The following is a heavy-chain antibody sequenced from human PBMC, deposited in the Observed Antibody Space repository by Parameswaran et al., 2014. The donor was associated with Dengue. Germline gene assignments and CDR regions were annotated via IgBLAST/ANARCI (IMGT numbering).Heavy chain of an antibody. CDR3: AKAGRSSSWFDAFDI. V-gene: IGHV3-30*18. CDR2: ISYDGSNK. Sequence: VRQMPGKGLEWVAVISYDGSNKYYADSVKGRFTISRDNSKNTLYLQMNSLRAEDTAVYYCAKAGRSSSWFDAFDIWGQGTMVTVSS. J-gene: IGHJ3*02. D-gene: IGHD6-13*01.